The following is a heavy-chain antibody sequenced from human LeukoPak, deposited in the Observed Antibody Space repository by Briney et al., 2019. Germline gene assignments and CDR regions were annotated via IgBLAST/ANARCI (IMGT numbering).Heavy chain of an antibody. Sequence: SVKVSCKASGGTFSSYAISWVRQAPGQGLEWMGGIIPIFGAANYAQKFQGRVTITADESTSTAYMELSSLRSEDTAVYYCARDYDSSGYGSYFDYWGQGTLVTVSS. CDR1: GGTFSSYA. CDR2: IIPIFGAA. J-gene: IGHJ4*02. CDR3: ARDYDSSGYGSYFDY. D-gene: IGHD3-22*01. V-gene: IGHV1-69*13.